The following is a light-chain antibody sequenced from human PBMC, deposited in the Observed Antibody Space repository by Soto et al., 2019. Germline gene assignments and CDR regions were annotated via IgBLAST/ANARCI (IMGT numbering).Light chain of an antibody. CDR2: AAS. J-gene: IGKJ4*01. V-gene: IGKV1-39*01. CDR3: QQSYSTPLT. CDR1: QGISSY. Sequence: IQLTQSPSSLSASVGDRVTISCRASQGISSYLAWYQQKPGKAPKLLIYAASSLQSGVPSRFSGSGSGTDSTLTISSLQPEDFATYYCQQSYSTPLTFGGGTKVDI.